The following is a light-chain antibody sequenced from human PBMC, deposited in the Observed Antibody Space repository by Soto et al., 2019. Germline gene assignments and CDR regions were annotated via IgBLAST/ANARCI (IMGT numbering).Light chain of an antibody. V-gene: IGLV7-43*01. CDR2: STS. CDR3: LLYDGGAYV. CDR1: TGAVTSGYY. J-gene: IGLJ1*01. Sequence: QTVVTQEPALTVSPGGTVTLTCASSTGAVTSGYYPNWFQQKPGQAPSALIYSTSNKHSWTPARFSGSLLGGKAALTLSGVQPEDEAEYYCLLYDGGAYVFGTGTKVTVL.